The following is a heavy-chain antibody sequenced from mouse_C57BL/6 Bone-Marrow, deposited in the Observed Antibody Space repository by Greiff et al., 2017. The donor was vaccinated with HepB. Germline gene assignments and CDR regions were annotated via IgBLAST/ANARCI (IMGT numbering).Heavy chain of an antibody. CDR1: GFTFTDYY. J-gene: IGHJ3*01. CDR2: IRNKANGYTT. V-gene: IGHV7-3*01. D-gene: IGHD2-4*01. CDR3: ARYHYDSFAY. Sequence: EVKLQESGGGLVQPGGSLSLSCAASGFTFTDYYMSWVRQPPGKALEWLGFIRNKANGYTTEYSASVKGRFTISRDNSQSILYLQMNALRAEDSATYYFARYHYDSFAYWGQGTLVTVSA.